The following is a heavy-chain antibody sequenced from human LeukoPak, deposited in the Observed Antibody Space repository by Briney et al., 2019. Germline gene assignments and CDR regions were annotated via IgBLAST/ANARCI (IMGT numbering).Heavy chain of an antibody. Sequence: ASVKVPCKASGGTFSSYAISWVRQAPGQGLEWMGGIIPIFGTANYAQKFQGRVTITADESTSTAYMELSSLRSEDTAVYYCAREREWVTTYYYYYYGMDVWGQGTTVTVSS. CDR2: IIPIFGTA. CDR1: GGTFSSYA. D-gene: IGHD3-3*01. V-gene: IGHV1-69*13. J-gene: IGHJ6*02. CDR3: AREREWVTTYYYYYYGMDV.